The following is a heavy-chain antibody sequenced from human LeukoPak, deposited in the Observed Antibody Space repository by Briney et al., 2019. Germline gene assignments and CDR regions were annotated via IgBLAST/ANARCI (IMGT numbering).Heavy chain of an antibody. D-gene: IGHD1-26*01. V-gene: IGHV4-34*01. CDR3: AGFVGWGSSGSPYYYYGMDV. CDR2: INHSGST. CDR1: GGSFSGYY. Sequence: PSETLSLTCAVYGGSFSGYYWSWIRQPPGKGLEWIGEINHSGSTNYNPSLKSRVTISVDTSKNQFSLKLSSVTAADTAVYYCAGFVGWGSSGSPYYYYGMDVWGQGTTVTVSS. J-gene: IGHJ6*02.